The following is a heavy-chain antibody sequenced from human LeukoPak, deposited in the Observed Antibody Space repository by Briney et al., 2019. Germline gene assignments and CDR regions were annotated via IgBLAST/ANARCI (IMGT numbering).Heavy chain of an antibody. Sequence: GGSLRLSCAASGFTFSSYWMSWVRQAPGKGLEWVSYISSSGTAIYYADSVKGRFTISRDNAKNSLYLQMNSLRAEDTALYYCASDMEPDAFDIWGQGTMVTVSS. CDR3: ASDMEPDAFDI. J-gene: IGHJ3*02. CDR1: GFTFSSYW. CDR2: ISSSGTAI. V-gene: IGHV3-48*04. D-gene: IGHD1-1*01.